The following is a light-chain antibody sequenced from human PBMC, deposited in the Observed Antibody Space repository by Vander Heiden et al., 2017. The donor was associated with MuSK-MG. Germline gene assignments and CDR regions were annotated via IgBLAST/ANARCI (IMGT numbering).Light chain of an antibody. Sequence: SALTQPASASGSPGHSITISSTGTSSDVGGDKFVSCYQRHPVNPHILMIYDVSRRPAGLSSRFAGYEAGTTASPIIAGREAEDAADYYCTADTSSSSVVFGGGTKLTVL. V-gene: IGLV2-14*03. CDR1: SSDVGGDKF. CDR3: TADTSSSSVV. J-gene: IGLJ2*01. CDR2: DVS.